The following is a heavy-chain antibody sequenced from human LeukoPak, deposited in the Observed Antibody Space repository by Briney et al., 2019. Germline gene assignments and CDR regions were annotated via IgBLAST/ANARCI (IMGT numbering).Heavy chain of an antibody. J-gene: IGHJ5*02. V-gene: IGHV3-23*01. CDR1: GFTFSSYA. CDR2: ISGSGGST. D-gene: IGHD4-17*01. CDR3: AKGPNPGDYGPNWFDP. Sequence: GGSLRLSCAASGFTFSSYAMSWVRQAPGKGLEWVSAISGSGGSTYYADSVKGRFTISRDNSKNTLYLQMNSLRAEDTAVYYRAKGPNPGDYGPNWFDPWGQGTLVTVSS.